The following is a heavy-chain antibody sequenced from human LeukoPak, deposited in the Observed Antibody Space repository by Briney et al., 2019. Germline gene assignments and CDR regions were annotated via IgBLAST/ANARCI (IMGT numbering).Heavy chain of an antibody. CDR2: ISPSGGST. J-gene: IGHJ5*02. D-gene: IGHD2-2*01. V-gene: IGHV1-46*01. CDR1: GYTFTSYY. Sequence: ASVNVSCKASGYTFTSYYMHWVRQAPGQGLEWMGIISPSGGSTSYAQKFQGRVTMTRDTSTSTVYMELSSLRSEDTAVYYCARDLRYCSSTSCSDLDPWGQGTLVTVSS. CDR3: ARDLRYCSSTSCSDLDP.